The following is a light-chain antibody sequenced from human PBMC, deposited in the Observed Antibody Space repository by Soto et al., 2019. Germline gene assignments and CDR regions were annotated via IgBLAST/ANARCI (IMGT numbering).Light chain of an antibody. CDR2: DVS. CDR1: RSDVGGYNY. V-gene: IGLV2-11*01. CDR3: CSYAGSPRYV. Sequence: QSALTQPRSVSGSPGQSVTLSCTGTRSDVGGYNYVSWYQQHPGKAPKVMIYDVSERPSGVPDRFSGSKSGNTASLTISGLQDEDEADYYCCSYAGSPRYVFGTGTKLTVL. J-gene: IGLJ1*01.